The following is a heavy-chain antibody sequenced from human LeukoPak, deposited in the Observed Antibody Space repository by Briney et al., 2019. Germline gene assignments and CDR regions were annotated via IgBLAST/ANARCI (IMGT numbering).Heavy chain of an antibody. J-gene: IGHJ4*02. Sequence: SETLSLTCTVSGGSISSSSYYWGWIRQPPGKGLEWIGSIYYSGSTYYNPSLKSRVTISVDTSKNQFSLKLSSVTAAGTAVYYCAGTANYYGSGSYYNANYYFDYWGQGTLVTVSS. CDR2: IYYSGST. D-gene: IGHD3-10*01. CDR3: AGTANYYGSGSYYNANYYFDY. V-gene: IGHV4-39*07. CDR1: GGSISSSSYY.